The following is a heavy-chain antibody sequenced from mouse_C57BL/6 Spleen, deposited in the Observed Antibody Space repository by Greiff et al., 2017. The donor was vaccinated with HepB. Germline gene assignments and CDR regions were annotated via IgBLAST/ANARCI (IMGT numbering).Heavy chain of an antibody. V-gene: IGHV7-3*01. CDR3: ERLNWPYAMDY. Sequence: EVQLVESGGGLVQPGGSLSLSCAASGFTFTDYYMSWVRQPPGKALEWLGFIRNKANGYTTEYSASVKGRFTISRDNSKSILYLQMNALRAEDSATYYCERLNWPYAMDYWGQGTSVTVAS. CDR1: GFTFTDYY. J-gene: IGHJ4*01. D-gene: IGHD4-1*02. CDR2: IRNKANGYTT.